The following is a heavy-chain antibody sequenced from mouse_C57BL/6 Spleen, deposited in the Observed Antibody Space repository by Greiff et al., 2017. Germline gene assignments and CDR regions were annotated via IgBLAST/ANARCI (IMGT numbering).Heavy chain of an antibody. D-gene: IGHD2-5*01. Sequence: VQLQQSGPELVKPGASVKISCKASGYTFTDYYMNWVKQSHGKSLEWIGDINPNNGGTSYNQKFKGKATLTVDKSSSTAYMELRSLTSEDSAVYYCARGEAYYSNFWYFDVWGTGTTVTVSS. CDR3: ARGEAYYSNFWYFDV. J-gene: IGHJ1*03. CDR2: INPNNGGT. V-gene: IGHV1-26*01. CDR1: GYTFTDYY.